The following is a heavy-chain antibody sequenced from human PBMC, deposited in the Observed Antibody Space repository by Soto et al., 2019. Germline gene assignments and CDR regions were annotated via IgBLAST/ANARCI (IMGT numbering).Heavy chain of an antibody. Sequence: EVQLVESGGGLVQPGGSLRLSCAASGFTVSSNYMSWVRQAPGKGLERVSVIYSGGSTYYADSVKGRFTISRDNSKNTLYLQMNSLRAEDTAVYYCASTSLRDYGDYYYYYYMDVWGKGTTVTVSS. CDR2: IYSGGST. CDR3: ASTSLRDYGDYYYYYYMDV. J-gene: IGHJ6*03. V-gene: IGHV3-66*01. CDR1: GFTVSSNY. D-gene: IGHD4-17*01.